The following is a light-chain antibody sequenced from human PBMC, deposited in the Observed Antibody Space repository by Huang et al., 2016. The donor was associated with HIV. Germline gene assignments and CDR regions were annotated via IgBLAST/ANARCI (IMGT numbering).Light chain of an antibody. CDR3: HQYNNWLLS. J-gene: IGKJ4*01. Sequence: IVITQSPATLSLSPGERVTLSCRANKSLSTHVAWYQQRHGQAPRLLIYGSSIRAPGIPARFSGSGSGTDFSLTISSLKYEDFALYYCHQYNNWLLSFGGGTKVDI. CDR2: GSS. CDR1: KSLSTH. V-gene: IGKV3-15*01.